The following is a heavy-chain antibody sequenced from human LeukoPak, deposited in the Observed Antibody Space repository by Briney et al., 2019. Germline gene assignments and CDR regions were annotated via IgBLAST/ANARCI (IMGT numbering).Heavy chain of an antibody. J-gene: IGHJ5*02. D-gene: IGHD1-1*01. CDR1: GGSISSGDYY. CDR3: ARAYWYELSSWFDP. Sequence: PSETLSLTCTVSGGSISSGDYYWSWIRQPPGKGLEWIGYIYYSGSTYYNPSLKSRVTISVDTSKNQFSLKLSSVTAADTAVYYCARAYWYELSSWFDPWGQGTLVTVSS. V-gene: IGHV4-30-4*02. CDR2: IYYSGST.